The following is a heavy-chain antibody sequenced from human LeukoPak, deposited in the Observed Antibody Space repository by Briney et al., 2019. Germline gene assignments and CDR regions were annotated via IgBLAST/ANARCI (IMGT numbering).Heavy chain of an antibody. Sequence: ASVKVSCKASGYTFTGYYMHWVRQAPGQGLEWMGWINPNSGGTNYAQKFQGRVTMTRDTSISTAYMELSRLRSDDTAVYYCASRAMVTDYYYYMDVWGKGTTVTVSS. CDR2: INPNSGGT. J-gene: IGHJ6*03. CDR1: GYTFTGYY. D-gene: IGHD5-18*01. CDR3: ASRAMVTDYYYYMDV. V-gene: IGHV1-2*02.